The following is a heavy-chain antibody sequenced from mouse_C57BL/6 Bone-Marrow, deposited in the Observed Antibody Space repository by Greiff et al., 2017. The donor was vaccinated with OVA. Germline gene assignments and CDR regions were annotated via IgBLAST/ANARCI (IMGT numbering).Heavy chain of an antibody. V-gene: IGHV1-64*01. CDR3: ARLGLRRKPPFAY. CDR1: GYTFTSYW. D-gene: IGHD2-4*01. J-gene: IGHJ3*01. CDR2: IHPNSGST. Sequence: QVQLQQPGAELVKPGASVKLSCTASGYTFTSYWMHWVKQRPGQGLEWIGMIHPNSGSTNYNEKFKSKATLTVDKSSSTAYMQLSSLTSEDSAVYYCARLGLRRKPPFAYWGQGTLVTVSA.